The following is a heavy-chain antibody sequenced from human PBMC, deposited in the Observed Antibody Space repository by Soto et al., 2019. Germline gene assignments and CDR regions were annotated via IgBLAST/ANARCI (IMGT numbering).Heavy chain of an antibody. Sequence: PSETLSLTCAVYGGSFSGYYWSWIRQPPGKGLEWIGEINHSGSTNYNPSLKSRVTISVDTSKNQFSLKLSSVTAADTAVYYCARIASSGSYYNLYYYYGMDVWGQGTTVTSP. CDR3: ARIASSGSYYNLYYYYGMDV. J-gene: IGHJ6*02. D-gene: IGHD3-10*01. CDR1: GGSFSGYY. CDR2: INHSGST. V-gene: IGHV4-34*01.